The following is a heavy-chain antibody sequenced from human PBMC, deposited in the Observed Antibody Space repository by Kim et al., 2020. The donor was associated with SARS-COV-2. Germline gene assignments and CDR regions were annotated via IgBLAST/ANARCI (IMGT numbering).Heavy chain of an antibody. Sequence: GGSLRLSCVASGFTFSSYGMNWVRQAPGKGLEWVAYIRFDGDITYYADSVKGRFTVSRDNARNSMFLQMNSLRVEDTAVYYCVRGGLAARLDYWGQGTLVTVSS. D-gene: IGHD6-6*01. J-gene: IGHJ4*02. CDR1: GFTFSSYG. CDR2: IRFDGDIT. V-gene: IGHV3-48*03. CDR3: VRGGLAARLDY.